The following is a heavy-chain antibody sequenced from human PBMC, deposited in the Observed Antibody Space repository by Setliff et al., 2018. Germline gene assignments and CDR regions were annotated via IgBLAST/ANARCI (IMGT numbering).Heavy chain of an antibody. CDR1: GGSISSGSYY. V-gene: IGHV4-61*02. CDR3: ARENYYDSSGYGGAYYFDY. Sequence: SETLSLTCTVSGGSISSGSYYWSWIQQPAGKGLEWIGRIYTSGSTNYNPSLKSRVTISVDTSKNQFSLKLSSVTAADTAVYYCARENYYDSSGYGGAYYFDYWGQGTLVTVSS. D-gene: IGHD3-22*01. J-gene: IGHJ4*02. CDR2: IYTSGST.